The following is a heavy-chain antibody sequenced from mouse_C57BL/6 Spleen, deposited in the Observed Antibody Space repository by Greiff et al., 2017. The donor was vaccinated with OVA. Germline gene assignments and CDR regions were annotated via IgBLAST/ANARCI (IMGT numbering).Heavy chain of an antibody. CDR2: INPGSGGT. CDR1: GYAFTNYL. V-gene: IGHV1-54*01. Sequence: VQLQQSGAELVRPGTSVKVSCKASGYAFTNYLIEWVKQRPGQGLEWIGVINPGSGGTNYHEKFKGKATLTADKSSSTDDMQLSSLTSEDSEVYVGARGGDGYYDAMDYWGQGTSVTVSS. CDR3: ARGGDGYYDAMDY. D-gene: IGHD2-3*01. J-gene: IGHJ4*01.